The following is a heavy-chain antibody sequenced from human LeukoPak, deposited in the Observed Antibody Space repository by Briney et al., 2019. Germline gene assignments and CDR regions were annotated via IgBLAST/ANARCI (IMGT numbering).Heavy chain of an antibody. CDR2: ISGSGGST. CDR1: GFTFSSYA. CDR3: ARGTALTRYYYYYGMDV. J-gene: IGHJ6*02. V-gene: IGHV3-23*01. D-gene: IGHD2-2*01. Sequence: TGGSLRLSCAASGFTFSSYAMSWVRQAPGKGLEWVSAISGSGGSTYYADSVKGRFTISRDNSKNTLYLQMNSLRAEDTAVYYCARGTALTRYYYYYGMDVWGQGTTVTVSS.